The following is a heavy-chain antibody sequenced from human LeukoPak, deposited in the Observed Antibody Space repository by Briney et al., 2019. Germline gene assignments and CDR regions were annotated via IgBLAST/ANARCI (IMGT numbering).Heavy chain of an antibody. CDR3: ARADEYSSSSGYDY. CDR2: INHSGST. Sequence: PSETLSLTCAVYGGSFSGYYWSWIRQPPGKGLEWIGEINHSGSTNYNPSLKSRVTISVDTSKNRFSLKLSSVTAADTAVYYCARADEYSSSSGYDYWGQGTLVTVSS. CDR1: GGSFSGYY. D-gene: IGHD6-6*01. J-gene: IGHJ4*02. V-gene: IGHV4-34*01.